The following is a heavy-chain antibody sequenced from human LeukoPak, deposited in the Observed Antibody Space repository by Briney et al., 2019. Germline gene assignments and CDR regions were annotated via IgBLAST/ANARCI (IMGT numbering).Heavy chain of an antibody. Sequence: SETLSLTCAVYGGPFSAYYWTWIRQPPGKGLEWIGEINHSGSSNYNSSLRSRVTISVDTSYKQFSLRLSSVTAADTAVYYCAPRGDIEHSYVYGKWFDPWGQGTRVTVSS. J-gene: IGHJ5*02. CDR1: GGPFSAYY. CDR2: INHSGSS. D-gene: IGHD5-18*01. CDR3: APRGDIEHSYVYGKWFDP. V-gene: IGHV4-34*01.